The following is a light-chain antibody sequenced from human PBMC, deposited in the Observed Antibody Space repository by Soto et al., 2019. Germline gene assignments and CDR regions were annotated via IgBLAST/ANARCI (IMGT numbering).Light chain of an antibody. J-gene: IGKJ1*01. CDR2: GAS. Sequence: VLPPPPGTLSLSQGARATLSCRASQSVRSSYLAWYQQKPGQAPRLLFYGASSRATGIPDRFSGSASGTDFTLTINILEPEYFAVYYCQQYGGSRAFGQGTKVDIK. CDR3: QQYGGSRA. V-gene: IGKV3-20*01. CDR1: QSVRSSY.